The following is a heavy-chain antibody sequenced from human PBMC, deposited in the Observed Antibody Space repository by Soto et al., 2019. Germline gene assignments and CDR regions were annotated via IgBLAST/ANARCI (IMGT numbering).Heavy chain of an antibody. Sequence: GGSLRLSGAASGFTFSGSAIHWVRQASGKGLAWVGRIRSKANSYATAYAASVKGRFTISRDDSKNTAYLQMNSLKTEDTAVYYCTRWYGAVLKWCAPVGQGT. CDR2: IRSKANSYAT. D-gene: IGHD3-3*01. CDR3: TRWYGAVLKWCAP. CDR1: GFTFSGSA. J-gene: IGHJ5*02. V-gene: IGHV3-73*01.